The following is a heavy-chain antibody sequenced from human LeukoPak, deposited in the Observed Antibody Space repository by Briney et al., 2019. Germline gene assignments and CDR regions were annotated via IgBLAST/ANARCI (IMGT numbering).Heavy chain of an antibody. CDR3: AKDQGYSSSWYWYFDL. V-gene: IGHV3-21*04. Sequence: GGSLRLSCAASGFTFSSYSMNWVRQAPGKGLEWVSSISSSSSYIYYADSVKGRFTISRDNAKNSLYLQMNSLRAEDTAVYYCAKDQGYSSSWYWYFDLWGRGTLVTVSS. CDR1: GFTFSSYS. D-gene: IGHD6-13*01. CDR2: ISSSSSYI. J-gene: IGHJ2*01.